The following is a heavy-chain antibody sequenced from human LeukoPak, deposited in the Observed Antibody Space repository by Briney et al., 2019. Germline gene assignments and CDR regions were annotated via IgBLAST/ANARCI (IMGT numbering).Heavy chain of an antibody. D-gene: IGHD1-7*01. J-gene: IGHJ4*02. CDR3: ARGNWNYVWDY. CDR2: IYYSGST. Sequence: MPAETLSLTCTLSGGSVSSGSYYWSWIRQPPGKGLEWIGYIYYSGSTNYNPSLKSRGTISVDTSKNQFSLKLSSVTAADTAVYYCARGNWNYVWDYWGQGTLVTVSS. V-gene: IGHV4-61*01. CDR1: GGSVSSGSYY.